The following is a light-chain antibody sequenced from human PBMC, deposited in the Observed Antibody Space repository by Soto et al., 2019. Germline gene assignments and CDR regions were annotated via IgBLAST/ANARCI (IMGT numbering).Light chain of an antibody. CDR2: DVS. CDR3: QQYNDYSAWT. CDR1: QSITTW. Sequence: DIQMTQSPSTVSAYVGDSVTITCRASQSITTWLAWYQQRPGKAPKLLIYDVSSLQSGVPSRFSGTESGTEFTLTISSLRPDDFATYYCQQYNDYSAWTFGQGTKVDIK. J-gene: IGKJ1*01. V-gene: IGKV1-5*01.